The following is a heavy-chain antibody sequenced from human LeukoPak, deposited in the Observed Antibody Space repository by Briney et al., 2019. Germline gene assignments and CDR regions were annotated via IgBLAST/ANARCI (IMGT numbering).Heavy chain of an antibody. CDR1: GFTFSSYS. J-gene: IGHJ4*02. Sequence: GGSLRLSCAASGFTFSSYSMNWVRQAPGKGLEWVSSISSSSSYIYYADSVKGRFTISSDNAKTSLYLQMNSLRAEDTAVYYCARDPHHLGDFWSGYHYFDYWGQGTLVTVSS. V-gene: IGHV3-21*01. CDR2: ISSSSSYI. D-gene: IGHD3-3*01. CDR3: ARDPHHLGDFWSGYHYFDY.